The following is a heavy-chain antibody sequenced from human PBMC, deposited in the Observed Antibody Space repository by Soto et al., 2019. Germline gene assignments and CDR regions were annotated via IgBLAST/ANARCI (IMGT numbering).Heavy chain of an antibody. V-gene: IGHV1-18*01. D-gene: IGHD1-1*01. CDR1: GYTFITYG. CDR2: ISAYNGNT. J-gene: IGHJ4*02. Sequence: QVQLVQSGAEVKKPGASVKVSCKASGYTFITYGINWVRQAPGQGLEWMAWISAYNGNTYYAQNFQGRVTITTDTSTRTAYMELRSMRSDDTAISYCARGTYKDFWGQGTLVTVSS. CDR3: ARGTYKDF.